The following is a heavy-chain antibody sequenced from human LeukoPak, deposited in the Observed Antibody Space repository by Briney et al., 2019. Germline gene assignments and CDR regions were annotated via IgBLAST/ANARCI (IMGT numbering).Heavy chain of an antibody. J-gene: IGHJ2*01. CDR1: GGSISNYY. CDR2: NYTSGCT. D-gene: IGHD3-10*01. CDR3: ARGSGADWYFVL. Sequence: KPSETLSLTCTVSGGSISNYYWSWIRQPAAKGLEWLGRNYTSGCTNYNPSLKRRVTNSVDTSKNQFSLKLGSVTAAGTAVYYCARGSGADWYFVLWGRGTLVTVSS. V-gene: IGHV4-4*07.